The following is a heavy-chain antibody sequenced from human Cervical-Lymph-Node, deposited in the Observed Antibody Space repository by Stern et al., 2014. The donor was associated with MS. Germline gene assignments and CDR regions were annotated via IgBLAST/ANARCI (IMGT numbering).Heavy chain of an antibody. CDR1: GGSMSSKY. Sequence: VQLVESGPGLVKPSETVSLTCTVSGGSMSSKYWNWIRQPPGKGLELIGYIYSDGSTNYNPSLKSRVVISLDKSTNQFSLSLTSVTAADTAVYYCARVTGRGTRQNWFDSWGQGTLVTVSS. CDR3: ARVTGRGTRQNWFDS. CDR2: IYSDGST. V-gene: IGHV4-59*01. J-gene: IGHJ5*01. D-gene: IGHD1-26*01.